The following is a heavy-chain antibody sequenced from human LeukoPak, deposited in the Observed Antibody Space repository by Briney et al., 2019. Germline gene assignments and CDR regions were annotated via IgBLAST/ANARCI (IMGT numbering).Heavy chain of an antibody. D-gene: IGHD6-13*01. CDR1: GFIFNSYE. Sequence: GGSLRLSCAASGFIFNSYEMNWVRQAPGEGLVWGLYISSSGSTIYYADSVKGRFTISRDNAKDSLYLQMNSLRAEDTAVYYCARERTLYSSSWYDYWGQGTLVTVSS. CDR2: ISSSGSTI. CDR3: ARERTLYSSSWYDY. J-gene: IGHJ4*02. V-gene: IGHV3-48*03.